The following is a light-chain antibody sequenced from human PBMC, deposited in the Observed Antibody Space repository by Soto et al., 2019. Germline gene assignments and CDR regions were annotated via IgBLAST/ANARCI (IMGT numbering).Light chain of an antibody. Sequence: DIQMTQSPSSLSASVGDRVTITCRASQGISNYLAWYQQKPGKVPKLLIYAASTLQSGLPSRFSGSGSGTDFTLTISSLQPEDVATYYCQKYNSALLFTFGPGTKVDIK. CDR3: QKYNSALLFT. CDR2: AAS. J-gene: IGKJ3*01. CDR1: QGISNY. V-gene: IGKV1-27*01.